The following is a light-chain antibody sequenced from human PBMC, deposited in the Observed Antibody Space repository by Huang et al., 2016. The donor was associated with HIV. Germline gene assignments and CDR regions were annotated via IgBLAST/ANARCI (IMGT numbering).Light chain of an antibody. V-gene: IGKV3-11*01. CDR1: QSVNTF. CDR2: DAA. CDR3: QQRSNRPLT. J-gene: IGKJ4*01. Sequence: EIVLTQSPATLYLSPGERATLSCRASQSVNTFLAWYQQKPGQAPRLLIYDAANRATGIPARFSGSGSGTDFTLTISSLEPEDFAVYYCQQRSNRPLTFGGGTKVEIK.